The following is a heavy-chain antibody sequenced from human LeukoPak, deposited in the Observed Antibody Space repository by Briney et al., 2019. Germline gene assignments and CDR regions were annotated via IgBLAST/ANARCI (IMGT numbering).Heavy chain of an antibody. Sequence: GGSLGLSCAASGFTFSNCAMSWVRQAPGKGLEWVSTISGSGGTTYSADSVKGRFTISRDNSKNTLYLQMNSLGAEDTAVYYCAKGYCTNGVCWPDYWGQGTLVTVSS. V-gene: IGHV3-23*01. D-gene: IGHD2-8*01. CDR2: ISGSGGTT. CDR1: GFTFSNCA. CDR3: AKGYCTNGVCWPDY. J-gene: IGHJ4*02.